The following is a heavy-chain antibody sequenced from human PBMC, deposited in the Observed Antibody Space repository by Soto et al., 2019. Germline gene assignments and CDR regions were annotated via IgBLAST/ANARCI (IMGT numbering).Heavy chain of an antibody. D-gene: IGHD2-8*02. Sequence: QVHLVESGGGVVQPGRSLRLSCAASGFIFSSYGMHWVRQAPGKGLQWVAVIWYDGSNKYYADSVKGRFTISRDNSKSTVFLQMNSLRAEDTAVYYCARGLVGFFHIDYWGQGSLVTVSS. CDR2: IWYDGSNK. J-gene: IGHJ4*02. V-gene: IGHV3-33*01. CDR1: GFIFSSYG. CDR3: ARGLVGFFHIDY.